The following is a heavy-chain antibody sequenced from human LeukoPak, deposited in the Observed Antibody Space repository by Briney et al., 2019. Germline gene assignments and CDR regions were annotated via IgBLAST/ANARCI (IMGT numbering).Heavy chain of an antibody. CDR1: GFTISSYG. Sequence: PGGSLRLSCAASGFTISSYGMNWVRQAPRKGLEWVSVIFGSGDTTNYADSVKGRFTISRDRSKNTLYLEMHSLRADDTAVYYCAKDQKPDSGYDIDYWGQGTLAIVSS. J-gene: IGHJ4*02. CDR2: IFGSGDTT. D-gene: IGHD5-12*01. V-gene: IGHV3-23*01. CDR3: AKDQKPDSGYDIDY.